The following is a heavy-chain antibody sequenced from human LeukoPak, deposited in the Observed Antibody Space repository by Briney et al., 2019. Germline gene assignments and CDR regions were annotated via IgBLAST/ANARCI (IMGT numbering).Heavy chain of an antibody. Sequence: GASVKVSCKASGYSFTRNGISWVRQAPGQGLEWMAWISTDSGNTKYARNLQDRVTLTTDTSTSTAYMELRRLRSDDTAFYYCARDVNYAFDHWGQGTLVTVSS. CDR3: ARDVNYAFDH. J-gene: IGHJ5*02. CDR2: ISTDSGNT. CDR1: GYSFTRNG. V-gene: IGHV1-18*01. D-gene: IGHD2-2*01.